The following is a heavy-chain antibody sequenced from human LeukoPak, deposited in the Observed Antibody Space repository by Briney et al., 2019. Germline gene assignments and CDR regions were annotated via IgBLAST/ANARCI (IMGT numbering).Heavy chain of an antibody. CDR2: IIPIFGTA. Sequence: SVKVSCKTSGYTFTGYFMHWVRQAPGQGLEWMGGIIPIFGTANYAQKFQGRVTITADESTSTAYMELSSLRSEDAAVYYCARYGDLDYWGQGTLVTVSS. D-gene: IGHD4-17*01. CDR3: ARYGDLDY. V-gene: IGHV1-69*13. CDR1: GYTFTGYF. J-gene: IGHJ4*02.